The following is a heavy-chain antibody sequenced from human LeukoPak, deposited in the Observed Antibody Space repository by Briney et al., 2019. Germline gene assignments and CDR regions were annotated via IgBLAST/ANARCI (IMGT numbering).Heavy chain of an antibody. J-gene: IGHJ4*02. CDR2: IWYDGSNK. CDR1: GFTFSSYG. D-gene: IGHD3-22*01. Sequence: GGSLILSCAASGFTFSSYGMHWVRQAPGKGLEWVAVIWYDGSNKYYADSVKGRFTISRDNSKNTLYLQMNSLRAEDTAVYYCARSDYYDSSGYSDYWGQGTLVTVSS. CDR3: ARSDYYDSSGYSDY. V-gene: IGHV3-33*01.